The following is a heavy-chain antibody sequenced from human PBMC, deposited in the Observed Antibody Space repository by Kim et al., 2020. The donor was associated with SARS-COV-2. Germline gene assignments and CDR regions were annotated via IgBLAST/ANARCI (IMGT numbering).Heavy chain of an antibody. D-gene: IGHD4-17*01. V-gene: IGHV3-30*04. Sequence: GGSLRLSCAASGFTFSSYAMHWVRQAPGKGLEWVAVISYDGSNKYYADSVKGRFTISRDNSKNTLYLQMNSLRAEDTAVYYCARDRVYGDYPYYYGMDVWGQGTTVTVSS. J-gene: IGHJ6*02. CDR2: ISYDGSNK. CDR1: GFTFSSYA. CDR3: ARDRVYGDYPYYYGMDV.